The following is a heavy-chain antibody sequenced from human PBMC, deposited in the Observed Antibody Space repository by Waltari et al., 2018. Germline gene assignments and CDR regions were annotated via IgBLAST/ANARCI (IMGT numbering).Heavy chain of an antibody. V-gene: IGHV4-4*09. J-gene: IGHJ5*02. D-gene: IGHD6-13*01. CDR1: GDSLSTSY. CDR2: IFSTGST. Sequence: QVQLQESGPGLVKPSETLSLTCTVPGDSLSTSYFHWIRPPPGKGLEWIGYIFSTGSTIYNPSLKSRVTISVDTSKNQFSLKLSSMTAADTAVYYCATSPSSSWYWIDPWGQGTLVTVSS. CDR3: ATSPSSSWYWIDP.